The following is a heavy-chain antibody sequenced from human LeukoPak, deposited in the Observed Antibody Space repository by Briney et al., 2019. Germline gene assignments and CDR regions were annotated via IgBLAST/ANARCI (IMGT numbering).Heavy chain of an antibody. D-gene: IGHD3-10*01. V-gene: IGHV1-2*02. CDR3: ARDGPAQMVDFDY. CDR1: GYTFSGTGWY. Sequence: ASVKVSCKASGYTFSGTGWYLYWLRQAPGQALECMGWIYPNNGATAYAQKFQGGVAMTRDTSITTAYMELSRLRPDDTAVYYCARDGPAQMVDFDYWGQGTLVTVSS. J-gene: IGHJ4*02. CDR2: IYPNNGAT.